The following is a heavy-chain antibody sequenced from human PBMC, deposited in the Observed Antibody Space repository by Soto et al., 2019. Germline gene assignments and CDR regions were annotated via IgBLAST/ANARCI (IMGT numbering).Heavy chain of an antibody. CDR3: ARIPYSDTDPCP. J-gene: IGHJ5*02. V-gene: IGHV3-11*04. CDR2: ISTSSSAI. CDR1: GFSFSDYF. Sequence: PGGSLRLSCAASGFSFSDYFMSWIRQAPGKGLEWVSYISTSSSAIEYADSVKGRFTISRVNAKNMLYLQMDSLRAEDTAVYYCARIPYSDTDPCPWGQGTLVTVSS. D-gene: IGHD1-26*01.